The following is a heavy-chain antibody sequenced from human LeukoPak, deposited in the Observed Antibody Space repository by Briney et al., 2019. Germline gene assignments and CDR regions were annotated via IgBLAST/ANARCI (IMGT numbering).Heavy chain of an antibody. V-gene: IGHV3-21*01. CDR2: ISSSSSYI. CDR3: ARGHYDSSGYYDAFDI. J-gene: IGHJ3*02. Sequence: GGSLRLSCAASGFTFSSYSMNWVRQAPGEGLEWVSSISSSSSYIYYADSVKGRFTISRDNAKNSLYLQMNSLRAEDTAVYYCARGHYDSSGYYDAFDIWGQGTMVTVSS. CDR1: GFTFSSYS. D-gene: IGHD3-22*01.